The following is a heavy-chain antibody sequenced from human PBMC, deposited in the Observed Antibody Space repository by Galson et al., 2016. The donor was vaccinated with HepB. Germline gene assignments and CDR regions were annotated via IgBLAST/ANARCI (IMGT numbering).Heavy chain of an antibody. J-gene: IGHJ5*01. D-gene: IGHD2-2*01. CDR2: IYHSGNT. Sequence: ETLSLTCAVSGGTISSGNWWSWVRQTPGNGLEWIGEIYHSGNTNYNPSLKSRVTISIDESKNHFSLKLTSMTAAATAVYYCARGEYQLLYTWFDSWGQGILVTVSS. CDR1: GGTISSGNW. CDR3: ARGEYQLLYTWFDS. V-gene: IGHV4-4*02.